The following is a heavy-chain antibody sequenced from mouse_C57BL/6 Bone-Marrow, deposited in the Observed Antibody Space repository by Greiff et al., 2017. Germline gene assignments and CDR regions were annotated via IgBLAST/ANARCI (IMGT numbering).Heavy chain of an antibody. CDR1: GYTFTTYP. CDR2: FHPYNDDT. J-gene: IGHJ1*03. Sequence: VQLQQSGAELVKPGASVKMSCKASGYTFTTYPIEWMKQNHGKSLEWIGNFHPYNDDTKYNEKFKGKATLTVEKSSSTVYLELSRLTSDDSAVYYCARSPPYYYGSTYWYFDVWGTGTTVTVSS. CDR3: ARSPPYYYGSTYWYFDV. V-gene: IGHV1-47*01. D-gene: IGHD1-1*01.